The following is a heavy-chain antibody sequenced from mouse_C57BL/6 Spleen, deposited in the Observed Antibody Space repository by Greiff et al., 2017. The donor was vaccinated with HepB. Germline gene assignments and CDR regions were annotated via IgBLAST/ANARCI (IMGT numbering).Heavy chain of an antibody. V-gene: IGHV1-5*01. J-gene: IGHJ3*01. CDR2: IYPGNSDT. Sequence: EVQLQQSGTVLARPGASVKMPCKTSGYTFTSYWMHWVKQRPGQGLEWIGAIYPGNSDTSYNQKFKGKAKLTAVTSASTAYMALSSLTNEDSAVYYCTRWDDYYVWFAYWGQGTLVTVSA. CDR1: GYTFTSYW. CDR3: TRWDDYYVWFAY. D-gene: IGHD2-3*01.